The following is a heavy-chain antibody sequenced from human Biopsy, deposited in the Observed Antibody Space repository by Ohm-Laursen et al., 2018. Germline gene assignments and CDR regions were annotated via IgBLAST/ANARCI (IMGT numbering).Heavy chain of an antibody. Sequence: TLSLTCSVYGGSFTGYYWSWIRQPPGKGLEWIGEINHSGSTDYNPSLKSRVTISLDTSKNQLSQKLSSVTAADTAVYYCARESDSSGYYYRDYWGQGTLVTVSS. J-gene: IGHJ4*02. D-gene: IGHD3-22*01. CDR2: INHSGST. CDR3: ARESDSSGYYYRDY. CDR1: GGSFTGYY. V-gene: IGHV4-34*01.